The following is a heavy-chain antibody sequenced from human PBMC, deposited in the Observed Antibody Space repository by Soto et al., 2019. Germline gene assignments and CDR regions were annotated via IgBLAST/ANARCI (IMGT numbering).Heavy chain of an antibody. CDR3: ARVGRWVPYSYESSHYTFDNWFDT. J-gene: IGHJ5*01. CDR1: GYSINICDF. D-gene: IGHD3-22*01. Sequence: PSGTLSLACAVSGYSINICDFSGFLRQPPRKGLEWIGSIYHGGSTYYNPPLNSRVTLSSDMSNNNVSLIVNTVTAAATAVYYFARVGRWVPYSYESSHYTFDNWFDTWGQGTLVTVSS. V-gene: IGHV4-38-2*01. CDR2: IYHGGST.